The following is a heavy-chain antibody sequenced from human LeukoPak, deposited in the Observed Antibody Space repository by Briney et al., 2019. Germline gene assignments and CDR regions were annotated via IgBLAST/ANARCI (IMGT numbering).Heavy chain of an antibody. Sequence: GGSLRLSCVASGFTSSRYAMSWVRQPPGKGLERVSAFSGSGGSTYYADSVKGRFTISRDSSKTTLYLQMTSLRVEDTAIYYCARSLSSSWYDYFDNWGRGTLVTVSS. V-gene: IGHV3-23*01. CDR3: ARSLSSSWYDYFDN. J-gene: IGHJ4*02. D-gene: IGHD6-13*01. CDR2: FSGSGGST. CDR1: GFTSSRYA.